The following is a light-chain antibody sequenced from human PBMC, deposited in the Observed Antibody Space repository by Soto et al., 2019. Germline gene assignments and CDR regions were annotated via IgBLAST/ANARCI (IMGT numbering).Light chain of an antibody. J-gene: IGLJ3*02. CDR3: AAWDDTLDAQV. V-gene: IGLV1-47*01. CDR2: RNN. Sequence: QSLLTQSPSASGTPGQRGTISCSGSRSNIGRNFAYWYKHVPGTAPRLLIQRNNERPSGVPDRFSGSKSGTSVSLAISGLRSDDEATYYCAAWDDTLDAQVFGGGTKVTVL. CDR1: RSNIGRNF.